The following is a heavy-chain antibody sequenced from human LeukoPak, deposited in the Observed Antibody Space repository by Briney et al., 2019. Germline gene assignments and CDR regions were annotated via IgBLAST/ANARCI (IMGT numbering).Heavy chain of an antibody. D-gene: IGHD3-22*01. CDR1: GFSFTTAL. J-gene: IGHJ4*02. CDR3: VIDDYYDYSGTREADYFDY. CDR2: IKSDGAV. Sequence: GGSLRLSCGASGFSFTTALMSWVRQAPGKGLEGVARIKSDGAVDYASPVKGRLTISKDYSKNTLDLQMNSLKIEDTAVYYCVIDDYYDYSGTREADYFDYWGQGTLVTVSS. V-gene: IGHV3-15*01.